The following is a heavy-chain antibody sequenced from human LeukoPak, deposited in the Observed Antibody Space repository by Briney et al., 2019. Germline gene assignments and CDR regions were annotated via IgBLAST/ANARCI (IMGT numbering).Heavy chain of an antibody. J-gene: IGHJ3*02. D-gene: IGHD3-22*01. CDR2: MNPNSGNT. Sequence: SVKVSCKASGGTFSSYAISWVRQAPGQGLEWMGWMNPNSGNTGYAQKFQGRVTMTRNTSISTAYMELSSLRSEDTAVYYCALGYYDSSGDAFDIWGQGTMVTVSS. CDR3: ALGYYDSSGDAFDI. CDR1: GGTFSSYA. V-gene: IGHV1-8*02.